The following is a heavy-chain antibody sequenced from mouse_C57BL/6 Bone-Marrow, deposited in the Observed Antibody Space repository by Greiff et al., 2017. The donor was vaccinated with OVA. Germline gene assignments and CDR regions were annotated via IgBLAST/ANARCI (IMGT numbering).Heavy chain of an antibody. D-gene: IGHD3-2*02. Sequence: EVQGVESGGGLVQPGESLKLSCESNEYEFPSHDMSWVRKTPEKRLELVAAITSDGGSTYYPDTMERRFIISRDNTKKTLYLQMSSLRSEDTALYYCARHRAAQATSDYFDYWGQGTTLTVSS. V-gene: IGHV5-2*01. CDR1: EYEFPSHD. CDR3: ARHRAAQATSDYFDY. J-gene: IGHJ2*01. CDR2: ITSDGGST.